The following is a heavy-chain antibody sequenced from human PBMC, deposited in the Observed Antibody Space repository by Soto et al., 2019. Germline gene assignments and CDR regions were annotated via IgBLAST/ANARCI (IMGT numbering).Heavy chain of an antibody. V-gene: IGHV1-18*01. J-gene: IGHJ5*02. CDR2: ISAYNGDT. CDR1: GYTFTRNG. Sequence: QVQLVQSGAEVKKPGASVKVSCKTSGYTFTRNGISWVRQAPGQGLEWMGWISAYNGDTNYAQKFRGGVIMTTATSTSPAYMELRSLRSDDTAVYYCASDPGFGVVIIPGWFDPWGQGTLVTVSS. CDR3: ASDPGFGVVIIPGWFDP. D-gene: IGHD3-3*01.